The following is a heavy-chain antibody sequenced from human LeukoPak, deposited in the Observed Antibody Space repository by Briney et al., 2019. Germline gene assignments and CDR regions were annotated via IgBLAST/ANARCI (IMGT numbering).Heavy chain of an antibody. CDR3: ARDVAAAASHVDY. Sequence: GGSLRLSCAASGFTFSSCEMNWVRQAPGKGLEWVSYISTTGNTRYYADSVKGRFTVSRDNAKNSLYLQMNSPRAEDTSVYYCARDVAAAASHVDYWGQGTLVTVSS. D-gene: IGHD2-15*01. V-gene: IGHV3-48*03. CDR1: GFTFSSCE. CDR2: ISTTGNTR. J-gene: IGHJ4*02.